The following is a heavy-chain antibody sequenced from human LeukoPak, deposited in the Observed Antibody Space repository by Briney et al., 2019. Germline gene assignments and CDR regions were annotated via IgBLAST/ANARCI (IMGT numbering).Heavy chain of an antibody. CDR2: IYYSGST. J-gene: IGHJ5*02. D-gene: IGHD1-26*01. V-gene: IGHV4-59*01. CDR1: GESISGFY. Sequence: PSETLSLTCTVSGESISGFYWTWIRQPPGKGLEWIGYIYYSGSTNYNPSLKSRVTISVDTSKNQFSLKLSSVTAADTAVYYCARGIIVGATWGENYNCFDPWGQGTLVTVSS. CDR3: ARGIIVGATWGENYNCFDP.